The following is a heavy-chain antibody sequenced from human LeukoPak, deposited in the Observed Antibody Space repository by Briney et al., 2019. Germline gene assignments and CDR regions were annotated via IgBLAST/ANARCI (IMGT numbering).Heavy chain of an antibody. CDR2: IYYSGST. J-gene: IGHJ6*03. Sequence: PSETLSLTCTVSGGSISSYYWSWIRQPPGKGLEWIGYIYYSGSTNYNPSLKSRVTISVDTSKNQFSLKLSSVTAADTAVYYCARGNSHLNYYYYYMDVWGKGPRSPSP. CDR1: GGSISSYY. D-gene: IGHD1/OR15-1a*01. V-gene: IGHV4-59*01. CDR3: ARGNSHLNYYYYYMDV.